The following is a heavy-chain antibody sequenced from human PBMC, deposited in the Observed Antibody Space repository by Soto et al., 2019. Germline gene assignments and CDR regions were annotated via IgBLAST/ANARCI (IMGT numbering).Heavy chain of an antibody. Sequence: ASVKVSCKASGYTFTTYGINWVRQAPGQGLEWMGWISDYNGNTNYAQKFQGRVTMTTDTSTSTAYLELRSLRSDDTAVYYCARDEGGYDILTGYYKAHHFDYWGQGVLVTVSS. CDR2: ISDYNGNT. CDR1: GYTFTTYG. J-gene: IGHJ4*02. D-gene: IGHD3-9*01. CDR3: ARDEGGYDILTGYYKAHHFDY. V-gene: IGHV1-18*01.